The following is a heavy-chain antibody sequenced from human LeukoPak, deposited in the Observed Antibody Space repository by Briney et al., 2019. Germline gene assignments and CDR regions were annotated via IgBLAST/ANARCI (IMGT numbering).Heavy chain of an antibody. D-gene: IGHD6-19*01. J-gene: IGHJ4*01. Sequence: GGSLRLSCAASGFTFSNSAMSWVRQAPGKGLERVSTLSGSGITTYYAGSVKGRFTISRDNSKNTLYLQMNSLRAEDTAVYYCAKGIYSSGWSYFDYWGHGTLVTVSS. CDR3: AKGIYSSGWSYFDY. CDR1: GFTFSNSA. CDR2: LSGSGITT. V-gene: IGHV3-23*01.